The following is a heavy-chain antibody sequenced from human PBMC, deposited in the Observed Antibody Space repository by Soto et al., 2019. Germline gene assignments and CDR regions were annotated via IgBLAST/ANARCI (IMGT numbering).Heavy chain of an antibody. CDR2: IQEDGSVK. V-gene: IGHV3-7*01. Sequence: HPGGSLRLSCAASGFTLGSYWMSWVRQAPGMGPEWVANIQEDGSVKYYVDSVEGRFTISRDNAKNSLFLQMNSLRAEDTAVYYCAREDALRFLEWFPQTYYYYYMDVWGKGTTVTVSS. J-gene: IGHJ6*03. CDR1: GFTLGSYW. CDR3: AREDALRFLEWFPQTYYYYYMDV. D-gene: IGHD3-3*01.